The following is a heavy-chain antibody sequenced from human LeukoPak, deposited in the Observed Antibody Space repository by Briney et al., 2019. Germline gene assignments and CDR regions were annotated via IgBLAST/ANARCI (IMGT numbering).Heavy chain of an antibody. Sequence: SETLSLTCTVSGYSISSGYYWGWIRQPPGKGLEWIGSIYHSGRTFYNPSLRSRVTISVDTSKNQFSLKLSSVTAADTAVYYCARDQYYSSSWYPLRANWFDPWGQGTLVTVSS. CDR2: IYHSGRT. J-gene: IGHJ5*02. V-gene: IGHV4-38-2*02. CDR3: ARDQYYSSSWYPLRANWFDP. CDR1: GYSISSGYY. D-gene: IGHD6-13*01.